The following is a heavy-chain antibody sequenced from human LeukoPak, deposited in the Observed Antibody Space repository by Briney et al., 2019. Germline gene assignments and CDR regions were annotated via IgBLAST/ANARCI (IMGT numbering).Heavy chain of an antibody. CDR3: ARAYGSGSYGYFDY. CDR2: TYYSGTN. CDR1: GGSISSYY. J-gene: IGHJ4*02. V-gene: IGHV4-59*01. D-gene: IGHD3-10*01. Sequence: SVTLSLTCTVSGGSISSYYWSWIRQPPGKGLEWIGYTYYSGTNNYNPSLKSRVTISVVTSKNQFSLQLSSVTAADTAVYYCARAYGSGSYGYFDYWGQGTLVTVSS.